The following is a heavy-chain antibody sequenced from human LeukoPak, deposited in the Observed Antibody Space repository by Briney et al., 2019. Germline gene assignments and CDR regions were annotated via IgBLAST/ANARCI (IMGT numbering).Heavy chain of an antibody. V-gene: IGHV3-48*03. CDR3: ARGEGVRSSGYYSLY. Sequence: SGGSLRLSCAASGFTFSSYEMNWVCQAPGKGLEWVSYISSSGSTIYYADSVKGRFTISRDNAKNSLYLQMNSLRAEDTAVYYCARGEGVRSSGYYSLYWGQGTLVTVSS. J-gene: IGHJ4*02. CDR2: ISSSGSTI. D-gene: IGHD3-22*01. CDR1: GFTFSSYE.